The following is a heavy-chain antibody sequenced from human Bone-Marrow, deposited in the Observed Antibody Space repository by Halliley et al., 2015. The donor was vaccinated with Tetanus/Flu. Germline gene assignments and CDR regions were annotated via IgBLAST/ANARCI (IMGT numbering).Heavy chain of an antibody. V-gene: IGHV3-23*01. CDR2: ISGSVEGT. D-gene: IGHD2-21*02. Sequence: GLGWVSSISGSVEGTYYADSVKGRFTVSRDDSKNTLNLQMNSLRAEDTAVYYCARDSDFFTYWGQGTLVTVSS. CDR3: ARDSDFFTY. J-gene: IGHJ4*02.